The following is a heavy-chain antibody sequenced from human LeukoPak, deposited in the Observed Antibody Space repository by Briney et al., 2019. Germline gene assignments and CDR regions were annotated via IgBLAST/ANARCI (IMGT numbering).Heavy chain of an antibody. CDR2: ISYDGRKK. J-gene: IGHJ6*02. V-gene: IGHV3-30*04. CDR1: GFTFSSYA. Sequence: GGSLGLSCAASGFTFSSYAMHWVRQAPGKGLEGVADISYDGRKKYYADSVKGRFTISRDNYKNTLYMQMNSLRAEDTAVYYCARYLDDILTSLYYYGMDVWGQGTTVTVSS. D-gene: IGHD3-9*01. CDR3: ARYLDDILTSLYYYGMDV.